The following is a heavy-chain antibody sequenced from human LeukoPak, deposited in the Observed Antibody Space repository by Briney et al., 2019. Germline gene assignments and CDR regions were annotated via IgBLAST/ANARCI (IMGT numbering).Heavy chain of an antibody. CDR3: AKIPYYDFWSGYEEGYYFDY. D-gene: IGHD3-3*01. J-gene: IGHJ4*02. V-gene: IGHV3-23*01. CDR1: GFTFNNYA. CDR2: ISGSDDNT. Sequence: PGGSLRLSCAASGFTFNNYAMSWVRQAPGKGLEWVSAISGSDDNTYYADSVKGRFTISRDISKNTLYLQMNSLRAEDTAVYYCAKIPYYDFWSGYEEGYYFDYWGQGTLVTVST.